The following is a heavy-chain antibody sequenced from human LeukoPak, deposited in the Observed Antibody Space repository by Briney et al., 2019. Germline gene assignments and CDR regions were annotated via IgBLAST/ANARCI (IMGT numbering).Heavy chain of an antibody. CDR1: GGSISSGDYY. CDR2: IYRSGST. CDR3: ARELTMVRAYYFDY. J-gene: IGHJ4*02. D-gene: IGHD3-10*01. Sequence: SQTPSLTCTVSGGSISSGDYYWSWIRQPPGKGLEWIGYIYRSGSTYYNPSLESRATISIDTSKNQFSLKLSSVTAADTAVYYCARELTMVRAYYFDYWGQGTLVTVSS. V-gene: IGHV4-30-4*01.